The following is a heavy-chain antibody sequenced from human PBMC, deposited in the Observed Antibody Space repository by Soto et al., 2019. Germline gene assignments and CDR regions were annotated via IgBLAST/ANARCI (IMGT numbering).Heavy chain of an antibody. CDR3: ARGGGSGYDYVKRLLDY. CDR1: GGSISSGDYY. V-gene: IGHV4-30-4*01. D-gene: IGHD5-12*01. CDR2: IYYSGST. Sequence: QVQLQESGPGLVKPSQTLSLTCTVSGGSISSGDYYWSWIRQPPGKGLEWIGYIYYSGSTYYNPSLKSRVTISVDTSKNQFSLKLSSVTAADTAVYYCARGGGSGYDYVKRLLDYWGQGTLVTVSS. J-gene: IGHJ4*02.